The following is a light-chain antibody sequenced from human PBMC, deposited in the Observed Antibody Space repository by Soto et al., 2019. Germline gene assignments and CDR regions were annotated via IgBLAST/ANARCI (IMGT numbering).Light chain of an antibody. Sequence: EIVLTQSPGTLSLSPGERATLSCRASQSVSNNYLGWYQQKPGQAPRLLVYATSSRATGIPDRFSGSGSWTDFTLTISRLEPEDFAVYHCQPYPSSPGITFGQGTRLEIK. CDR3: QPYPSSPGIT. V-gene: IGKV3-20*01. CDR1: QSVSNNY. CDR2: ATS. J-gene: IGKJ5*01.